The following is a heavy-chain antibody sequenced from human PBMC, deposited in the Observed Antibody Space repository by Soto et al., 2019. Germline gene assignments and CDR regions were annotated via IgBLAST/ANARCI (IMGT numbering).Heavy chain of an antibody. V-gene: IGHV1-69*12. CDR3: ARGMTYYYYYGMDV. CDR2: IIPIFGTA. D-gene: IGHD3-10*01. Sequence: QVQLVQSGAEVKKPGSSVKVSCKASGGTFSSYAISWVRQAPGQGLEWMGGIIPIFGTANYAQKFQGRVTXXAXEXXSTAYMELSSLRSEDTAVYYCARGMTYYYYYGMDVWGQGTTVTVSS. CDR1: GGTFSSYA. J-gene: IGHJ6*02.